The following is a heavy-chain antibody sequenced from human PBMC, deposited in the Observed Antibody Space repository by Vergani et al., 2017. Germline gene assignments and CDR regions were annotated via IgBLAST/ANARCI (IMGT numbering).Heavy chain of an antibody. V-gene: IGHV1-18*01. CDR1: GYTFTSYG. J-gene: IGHJ4*02. Sequence: QVQLVQSGAEVKKPGASVKVSCKASGYTFTSYGISWVRQAPGQGLEWMGWISAYNGNTNYAQKLQGRVTISVDTSKNQFSLKLSSVTAADTAVYYCARDSIAAAGSGTFDYWGQGTLVTVSS. CDR2: ISAYNGNT. CDR3: ARDSIAAAGSGTFDY. D-gene: IGHD6-13*01.